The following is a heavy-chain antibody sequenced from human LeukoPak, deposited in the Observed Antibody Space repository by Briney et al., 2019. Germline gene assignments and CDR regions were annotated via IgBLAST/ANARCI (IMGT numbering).Heavy chain of an antibody. Sequence: NPSETLSLTCTVSGGSISSYYWSWIRQPPGKGLEWIGYILYSGTTNSNPSLKSRVTISVDTSKNQISLKLSSVTAADTAVYYCASMGGYSGYATHWGQGTLVTVSS. V-gene: IGHV4-59*08. J-gene: IGHJ4*02. CDR3: ASMGGYSGYATH. CDR2: ILYSGTT. D-gene: IGHD5-12*01. CDR1: GGSISSYY.